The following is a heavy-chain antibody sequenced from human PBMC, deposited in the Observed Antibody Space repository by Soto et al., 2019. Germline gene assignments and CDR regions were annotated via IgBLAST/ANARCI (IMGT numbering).Heavy chain of an antibody. CDR1: GFTVSGNL. CDR2: IYSGGST. V-gene: IGHV3-53*01. J-gene: IGHJ3*02. Sequence: GGSLRLSCAASGFTVSGNLMSWVRQAPGKGLEWVSVIYSGGSTYYADSVKGRFTISRDNSKNTLYLQMNSLRAEDTAVHYCARDLGGNGPFDIWGQGTMVTVSS. D-gene: IGHD4-4*01. CDR3: ARDLGGNGPFDI.